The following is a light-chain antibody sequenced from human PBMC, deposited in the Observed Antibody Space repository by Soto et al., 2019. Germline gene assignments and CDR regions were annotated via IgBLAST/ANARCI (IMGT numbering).Light chain of an antibody. J-gene: IGLJ2*01. CDR2: GNT. CDR3: LSFDSSLSVV. Sequence: LTQPPSVSGAPGQRVTISCTGGSSNIGAGYDVHWYQQLPGRAPKLLIYGNTNRPSGVPDRFSGSKSGTSASLAITGLQAEDEADYYCLSFDSSLSVVFGGGTKVTVL. CDR1: SSNIGAGYD. V-gene: IGLV1-40*01.